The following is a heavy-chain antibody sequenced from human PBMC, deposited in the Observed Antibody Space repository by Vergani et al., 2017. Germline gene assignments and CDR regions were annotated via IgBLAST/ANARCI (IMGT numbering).Heavy chain of an antibody. D-gene: IGHD3-22*01. J-gene: IGHJ6*02. CDR2: ISGSGGST. CDR1: GFTFSSYA. CDR3: ARKHISNYYDSSGYYYMGYYYGMDV. Sequence: EVQLVESGGGVVQPERSLRLSCAASGFTFSSYAMSWVRQAPGKGLEWVSAISGSGGSTYYADSVKGRFTISRDNSKNTLYLQMNSLRAEDTAVYYCARKHISNYYDSSGYYYMGYYYGMDVWGQGTTVTVSS. V-gene: IGHV3-23*04.